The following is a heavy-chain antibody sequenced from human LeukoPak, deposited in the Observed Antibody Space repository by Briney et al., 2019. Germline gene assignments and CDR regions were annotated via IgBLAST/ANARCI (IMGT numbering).Heavy chain of an antibody. D-gene: IGHD6-6*01. CDR3: ARGWSIAARRHWFDP. J-gene: IGHJ5*02. CDR2: MNPNSGNI. Sequence: ASVKVSCKASGYTFTSYDINWVRQATGQGLEWMGWMNPNSGNIGYAQKFQGRVTITRNTSISTAYMELSSLRSEDTAVYYCARGWSIAARRHWFDPWGQGTLVTVSS. V-gene: IGHV1-8*03. CDR1: GYTFTSYD.